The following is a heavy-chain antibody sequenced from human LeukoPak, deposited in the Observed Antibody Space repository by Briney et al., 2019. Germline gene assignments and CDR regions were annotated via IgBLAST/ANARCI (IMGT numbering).Heavy chain of an antibody. V-gene: IGHV3-7*01. CDR1: GFTFSSYW. Sequence: GGSLRLSCAASGFTFSSYWMSWVRQAPGKGLEWVANIKQDGSEKYYVDSVKGRFAISRDNAKNSLYLQMNSLRAEDTAVYYCARLSRIPAAGNFDYWGQGTLVTVSS. D-gene: IGHD6-13*01. CDR2: IKQDGSEK. CDR3: ARLSRIPAAGNFDY. J-gene: IGHJ4*02.